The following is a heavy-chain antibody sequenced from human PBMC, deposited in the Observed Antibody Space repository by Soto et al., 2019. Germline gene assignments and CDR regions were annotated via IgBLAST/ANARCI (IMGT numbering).Heavy chain of an antibody. V-gene: IGHV4-59*01. CDR3: ARSVAVPGAHIDY. D-gene: IGHD6-19*01. CDR2: VYYTGST. Sequence: PSETLSLTCSASGGSISGSYWSWIRQSPGKGLEWLGYVYYTGSTNYSPSLRSRVSISVDTSKNEFSLRLSSVTAADTAVYFCARSVAVPGAHIDYGAQGTQAEVSS. CDR1: GGSISGSY. J-gene: IGHJ4*02.